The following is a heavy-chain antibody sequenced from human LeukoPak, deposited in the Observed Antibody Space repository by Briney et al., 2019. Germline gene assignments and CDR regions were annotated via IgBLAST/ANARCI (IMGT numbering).Heavy chain of an antibody. CDR1: GFTFSSYG. CDR2: ISYDGSNK. D-gene: IGHD6-19*01. V-gene: IGHV3-30*18. J-gene: IGHJ6*02. CDR3: AKEGKEVAGSEYYYYGMDV. Sequence: PGGSLRLSCAASGFTFSSYGMHWVRQAPGKGLEWVAVISYDGSNKYHADSVKGRFTISRDNSKNTLYLQMNSLRAEDTAVYYCAKEGKEVAGSEYYYYGMDVWGQGTTVTVSS.